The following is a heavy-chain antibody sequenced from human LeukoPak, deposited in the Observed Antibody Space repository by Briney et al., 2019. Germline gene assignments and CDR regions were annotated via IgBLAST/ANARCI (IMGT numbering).Heavy chain of an antibody. D-gene: IGHD3-10*01. V-gene: IGHV4-39*01. J-gene: IGHJ4*02. Sequence: SENRSLTCSVSGGSISSSIYYWGWIRQPPGKRLEWIGSIYYSGSTYYNPSLKSRVTISVDTSKNQFSLKLRSVTAADTAVYYCARRLGGSGSYYYWGQGTLVTVSS. CDR2: IYYSGST. CDR1: GGSISSSIYY. CDR3: ARRLGGSGSYYY.